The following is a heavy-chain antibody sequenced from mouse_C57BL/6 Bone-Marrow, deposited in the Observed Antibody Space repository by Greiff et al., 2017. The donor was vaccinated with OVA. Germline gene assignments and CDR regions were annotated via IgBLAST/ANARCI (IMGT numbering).Heavy chain of an antibody. CDR3: AKQQLRFSWFAY. J-gene: IGHJ3*01. V-gene: IGHV1-62-2*01. Sequence: QVQLQQSGAELVKPGASVKLSCKASGYTFTEYTIHWVKQRSGQGLEWIGWFYPGSGSIKYNEKFKDKATLTADKSSSTVYMELSRLTSEDSAVYSGAKQQLRFSWFAYWGQGTLVTVSA. D-gene: IGHD3-2*02. CDR2: FYPGSGSI. CDR1: GYTFTEYT.